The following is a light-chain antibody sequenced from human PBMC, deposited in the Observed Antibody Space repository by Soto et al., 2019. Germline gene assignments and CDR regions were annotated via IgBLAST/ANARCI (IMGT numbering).Light chain of an antibody. CDR3: CSYAGSSTFVV. CDR2: EGS. J-gene: IGLJ2*01. V-gene: IGLV2-23*01. Sequence: QSALTQPASVSGSPGGSITISYTGTSSDVGSYNLVSWYQQHPGKAPKLMIYEGSKRPSGVSNRFSGSKSGNTASLTISGLQAEDEADYYCCSYAGSSTFVVFGGGTKLTVL. CDR1: SSDVGSYNL.